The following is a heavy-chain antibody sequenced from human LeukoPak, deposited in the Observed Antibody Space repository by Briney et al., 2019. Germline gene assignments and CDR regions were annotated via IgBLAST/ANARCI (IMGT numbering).Heavy chain of an antibody. CDR1: GFTFSSYG. D-gene: IGHD4-17*01. Sequence: GGSLRLSCAASGFTFSSYGMHWVRQAPGKGLEWVPVIWYDGSNKYYADSVKGRFTISRDNSKNTLYLQMNSLRAEDTAVYYCARAMTTVTTPYLDYWGQGTLVTVSS. CDR2: IWYDGSNK. V-gene: IGHV3-33*01. J-gene: IGHJ4*02. CDR3: ARAMTTVTTPYLDY.